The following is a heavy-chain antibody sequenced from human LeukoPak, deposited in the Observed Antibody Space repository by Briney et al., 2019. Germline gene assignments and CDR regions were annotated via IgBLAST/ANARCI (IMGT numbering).Heavy chain of an antibody. CDR1: GFTFSSYG. D-gene: IGHD3-10*01. V-gene: IGHV3-30*18. CDR3: AKDYGWFGELLS. Sequence: PGGSLRLSCAASGFTFSSYGMHWGRQALDKGLEWVAVISYDGSNKYYADSVKGRFTISRDNSKNTLYLQMNSLRAEDTAVYYCAKDYGWFGELLSWGQGTLVTVSS. J-gene: IGHJ4*02. CDR2: ISYDGSNK.